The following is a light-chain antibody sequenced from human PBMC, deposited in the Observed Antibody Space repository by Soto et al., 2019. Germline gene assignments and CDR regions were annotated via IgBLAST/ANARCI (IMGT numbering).Light chain of an antibody. CDR3: QQCGGSPLFS. CDR2: TTS. Sequence: EIVLTQSPDTLSLSPGERATLSCTASESVTSSCLAWYQRKPGQAPRLLIHTTSTRATDVPERLSGSGSGTDFTLTISRLEPEDVAVYYCQQCGGSPLFSFGPGTRVDI. J-gene: IGKJ3*01. CDR1: ESVTSSC. V-gene: IGKV3-20*01.